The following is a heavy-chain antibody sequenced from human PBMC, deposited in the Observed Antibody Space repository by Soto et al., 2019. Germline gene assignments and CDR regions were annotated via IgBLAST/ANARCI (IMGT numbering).Heavy chain of an antibody. V-gene: IGHV4-39*01. Sequence: KPSETLSLTCTVSGGSISSSSYYWGWIRQPPGKGLEWIGSIYYSGSTYYNPSLKSRVTISVDTSKNQFSLKLSSVTAADTAVYYCATRSSGGSGDYFDYWGQGTLVTVSS. J-gene: IGHJ4*02. CDR2: IYYSGST. D-gene: IGHD2-15*01. CDR1: GGSISSSSYY. CDR3: ATRSSGGSGDYFDY.